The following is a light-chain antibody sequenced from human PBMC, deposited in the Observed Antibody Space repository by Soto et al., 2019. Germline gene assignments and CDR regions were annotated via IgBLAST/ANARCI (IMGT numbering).Light chain of an antibody. V-gene: IGKV3-20*01. J-gene: IGKJ3*01. CDR2: DAS. CDR3: QQYGRSPFP. Sequence: MLKQSPATVSLSPGESATLSCRASQNIGNYLAWYRQKPGQAPRLLIYDASDRATGIPARFSGSGSGTDFTLTISRLEPEDVAVYYCQQYGRSPFPFGPGTKVDI. CDR1: QNIGNY.